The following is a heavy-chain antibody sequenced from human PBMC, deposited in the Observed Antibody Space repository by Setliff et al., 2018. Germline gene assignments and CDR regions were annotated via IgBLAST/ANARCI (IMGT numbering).Heavy chain of an antibody. J-gene: IGHJ6*03. CDR3: ARQYNDYYYYYMDV. CDR2: ISSGSLII. V-gene: IGHV3-21*05. D-gene: IGHD1-1*01. Sequence: GGSLRLSCAASGITFSIYSMNWVRQAPGKGPEWVSYISSGSLIIYYADSVKGRFTISRDNAKNSLYLQMNSLRVEDTAVYYCARQYNDYYYYYMDVWGRGTTVTVSS. CDR1: GITFSIYS.